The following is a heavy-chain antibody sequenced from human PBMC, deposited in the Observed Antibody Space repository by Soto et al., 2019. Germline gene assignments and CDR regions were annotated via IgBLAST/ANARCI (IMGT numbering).Heavy chain of an antibody. CDR2: IYYRGTT. V-gene: IGHV4-59*11. J-gene: IGHJ4*02. D-gene: IGHD2-2*01. CDR1: GVSTSNHY. Sequence: QVQLQESGPGLVKPSETLSLTCSVSGVSTSNHYWTWIRKPPGQGPEWIGCIYYRGTTNYNASFNSRLTISLDTSKNQFSLKLTSVTTADTAVYYCARGGRSPYHDHEFDYWGQGILVTVSS. CDR3: ARGGRSPYHDHEFDY.